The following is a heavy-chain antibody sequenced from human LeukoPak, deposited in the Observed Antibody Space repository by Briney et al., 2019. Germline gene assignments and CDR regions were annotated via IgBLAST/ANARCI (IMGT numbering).Heavy chain of an antibody. J-gene: IGHJ4*02. CDR3: TRLDNYNIFPTTN. Sequence: GGSLRLSCVATGFPFSSYAMTWVRQAPGKGLEWVSGISADSGGKYYTESVKGRFTISRDDSGNTLYLQMNSLRVEDSAVYYCTRLDNYNIFPTTNWGQGTLVTVSS. CDR2: ISADSGGK. V-gene: IGHV3-23*01. D-gene: IGHD3-9*01. CDR1: GFPFSSYA.